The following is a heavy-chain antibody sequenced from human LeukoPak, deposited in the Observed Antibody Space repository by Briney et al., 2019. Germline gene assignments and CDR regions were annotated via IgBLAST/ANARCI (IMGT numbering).Heavy chain of an antibody. D-gene: IGHD2-2*01. V-gene: IGHV3-21*01. CDR3: ARDLTCSSTSCSAFDI. CDR2: ISSSSSYI. J-gene: IGHJ3*02. Sequence: SGGSLRLSCAASGFTFSSYSMNWVRQAPGKGLEWVSSISSSSSYIYYADSVKGRFTISRDNAKNSLYLQMNSLRAEDTAVYYCARDLTCSSTSCSAFDIWGQGTMVTVSS. CDR1: GFTFSSYS.